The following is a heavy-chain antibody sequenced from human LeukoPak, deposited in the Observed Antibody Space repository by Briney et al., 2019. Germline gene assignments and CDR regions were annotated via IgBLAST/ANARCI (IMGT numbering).Heavy chain of an antibody. V-gene: IGHV1-8*01. Sequence: ASVKVSCKASGYTFTSYDINWVRQATGQGLEWMGWMNPNSGNTGYAQKFQGRVTMTRNTSISTAYMELSSLRSEDTAVYYCARGSVVTKVNSIYCYYGMDVWGQGTTVTVSS. CDR3: ARGSVVTKVNSIYCYYGMDV. CDR2: MNPNSGNT. D-gene: IGHD4-23*01. J-gene: IGHJ6*02. CDR1: GYTFTSYD.